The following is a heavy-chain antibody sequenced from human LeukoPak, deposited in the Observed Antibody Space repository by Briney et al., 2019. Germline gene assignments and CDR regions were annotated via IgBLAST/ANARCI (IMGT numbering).Heavy chain of an antibody. Sequence: GGSLKLSCAASGFTFSSYWMHWVRQAPGKGLVWVSRINTDGSSTSYADSVKGRFTISRDNAKNTLYLQMNSLRAEDTAVYYCARDPSYSGSYSDYWGQGTLVTVSS. V-gene: IGHV3-74*01. CDR3: ARDPSYSGSYSDY. CDR1: GFTFSSYW. D-gene: IGHD1-26*01. CDR2: INTDGSST. J-gene: IGHJ4*02.